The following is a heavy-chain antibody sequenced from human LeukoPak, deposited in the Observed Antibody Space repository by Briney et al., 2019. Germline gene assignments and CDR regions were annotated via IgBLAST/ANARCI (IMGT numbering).Heavy chain of an antibody. J-gene: IGHJ6*03. D-gene: IGHD3-10*01. CDR3: AKDSAFYYIDV. CDR1: GFTFNNYG. V-gene: IGHV3-30*02. CDR2: IRYNGNNQ. Sequence: GGSLRLSCAASGFTFNNYGMHWDRQAPGKGLEWVAFIRYNGNNQYYADSVKGRFTISRDNSKNTLYLQMNSLKGDDTAVYYCAKDSAFYYIDVWGKGTTVIISS.